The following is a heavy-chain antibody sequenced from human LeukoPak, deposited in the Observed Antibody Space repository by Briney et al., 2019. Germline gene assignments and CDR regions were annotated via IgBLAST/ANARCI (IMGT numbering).Heavy chain of an antibody. Sequence: GGSLRLSCTASGINFSGYSMHWVRQAPGKGLEWVSYISGSSRTIYYADSVKGRFTISRDNAKNSLHLQINSLRDEDTAVYYCAIRGYYDTTYAYDYHAMDVWGQGTAVTVSS. J-gene: IGHJ6*02. D-gene: IGHD3-22*01. CDR1: GINFSGYS. V-gene: IGHV3-48*02. CDR3: AIRGYYDTTYAYDYHAMDV. CDR2: ISGSSRTI.